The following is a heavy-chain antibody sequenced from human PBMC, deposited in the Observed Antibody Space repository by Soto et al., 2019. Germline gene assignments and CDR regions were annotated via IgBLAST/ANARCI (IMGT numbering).Heavy chain of an antibody. V-gene: IGHV4-4*07. Sequence: PSETLSLTCTVSGASISGFYWSWIQKSAGKGLEWIGRIYATGTTDYNPSLKSRVMMSVDTSKKQFSLKLRSVTAADTAVYYCVRDGTKTLRDWFDPWGQGNSVTVSS. CDR3: VRDGTKTLRDWFDP. D-gene: IGHD1-1*01. CDR2: IYATGTT. J-gene: IGHJ5*02. CDR1: GASISGFY.